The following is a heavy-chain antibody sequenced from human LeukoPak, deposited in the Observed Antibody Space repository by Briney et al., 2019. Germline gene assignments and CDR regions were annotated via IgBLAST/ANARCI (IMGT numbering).Heavy chain of an antibody. V-gene: IGHV3-30*03. CDR2: ISYDGSNK. Sequence: PGGSLRLSCAASGFTFSSYGMHWVRQAPGKGLEWVAVISYDGSNKYYADSVKGRFTISRDNSKNTLYLQMNSLRAEDTAVYYCARDQGHWNDGDDYWGQGTLVTVSS. D-gene: IGHD1-1*01. CDR1: GFTFSSYG. CDR3: ARDQGHWNDGDDY. J-gene: IGHJ4*02.